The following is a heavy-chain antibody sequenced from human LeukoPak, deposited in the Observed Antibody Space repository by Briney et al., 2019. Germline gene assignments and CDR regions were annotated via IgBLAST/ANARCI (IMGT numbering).Heavy chain of an antibody. J-gene: IGHJ3*02. V-gene: IGHV3-30-3*01. CDR1: GFTFSSYA. Sequence: GRSLRLSCAASGFTFSSYAMHWVRQAPGKGPEWVAVISYDGSNKYYADSVKGRFTISRDNSKNTLYLQMNSLRAEDTTVYYCARSLITIFGVVMEAFDIWGQGTMVTVSS. CDR3: ARSLITIFGVVMEAFDI. D-gene: IGHD3-3*01. CDR2: ISYDGSNK.